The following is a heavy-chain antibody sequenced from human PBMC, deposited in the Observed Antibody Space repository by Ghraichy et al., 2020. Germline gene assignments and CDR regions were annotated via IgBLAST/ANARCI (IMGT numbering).Heavy chain of an antibody. CDR1: GGSVSSYF. Sequence: SETLSLTCPVSGGSVSSYFWTWIRQPPGKGLEWIGQISYGGRTNYNPSLKSRLTISVDTSKNQFSLKLASVTAADTAVYYCARDASNAVNGLFYGVDVWGRGTTVTVSS. CDR3: ARDASNAVNGLFYGVDV. V-gene: IGHV4-59*02. D-gene: IGHD1-1*01. CDR2: ISYGGRT. J-gene: IGHJ6*02.